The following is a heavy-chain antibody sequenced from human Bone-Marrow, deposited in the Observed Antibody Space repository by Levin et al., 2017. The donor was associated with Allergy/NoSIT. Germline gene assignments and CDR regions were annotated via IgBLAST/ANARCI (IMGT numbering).Heavy chain of an antibody. J-gene: IGHJ6*02. CDR2: IKQDGSEK. V-gene: IGHV3-7*01. CDR3: AREGDYSNLYSWSYYYYGMDV. CDR1: GFTFSSSW. D-gene: IGHD4-11*01. Sequence: LSLPCAASGFTFSSSWMSWVRQAPGKGLEWVANIKQDGSEKYYVDSVKGRFTISRDNAKNSLYLQMNSLRAEDTAVYYCAREGDYSNLYSWSYYYYGMDVWGQGTTVTVSS.